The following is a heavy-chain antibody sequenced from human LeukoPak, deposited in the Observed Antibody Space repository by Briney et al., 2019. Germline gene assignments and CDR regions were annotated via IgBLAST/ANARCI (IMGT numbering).Heavy chain of an antibody. CDR3: AKDAQRGFDYSNSLEY. Sequence: PGGSLRLSCAASGFIFNHHAMHWVRQAPGKRLQWVAVIWSDKSNRFYADSVRGRFTISRDDSRKTVYLQMERLTAEDTAIYYCAKDAQRGFDYSNSLEYWGQGALVTVAS. CDR1: GFIFNHHA. V-gene: IGHV3-33*06. CDR2: IWSDKSNR. D-gene: IGHD4-11*01. J-gene: IGHJ4*02.